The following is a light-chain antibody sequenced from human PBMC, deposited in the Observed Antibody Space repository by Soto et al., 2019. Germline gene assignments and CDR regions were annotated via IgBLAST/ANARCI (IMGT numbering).Light chain of an antibody. CDR2: AAS. CDR3: QHHHNLPH. CDR1: QGISSY. V-gene: IGKV1-8*01. Sequence: AIRMTQSPSSFSASTGDRVTITCRASQGISSYLAWYQQKPGKAPKLLIYAASTLQSGVPSRFSGSGSGTEFTLTISSLQPEDVATYYCQHHHNLPHFGQGTKVDIK. J-gene: IGKJ1*01.